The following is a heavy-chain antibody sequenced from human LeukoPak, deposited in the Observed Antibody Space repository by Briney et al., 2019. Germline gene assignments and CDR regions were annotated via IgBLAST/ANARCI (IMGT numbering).Heavy chain of an antibody. CDR3: ARRNVLTEGEAFDI. V-gene: IGHV4-59*08. CDR1: GGSINSYY. CDR2: VYNSGNT. Sequence: SETLSLTCTVSGGSINSYYWSWIRQPPGTGLEWIGYVYNSGNTNYNPSLKSRVTISIDASKNQFSLKLNSVTAADTAVYYCARRNVLTEGEAFDIWGQGTLVTVSS. J-gene: IGHJ3*02. D-gene: IGHD3-16*01.